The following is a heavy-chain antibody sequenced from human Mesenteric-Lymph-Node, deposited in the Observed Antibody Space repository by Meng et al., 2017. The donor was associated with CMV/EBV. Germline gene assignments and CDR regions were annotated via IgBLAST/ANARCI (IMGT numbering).Heavy chain of an antibody. CDR1: GGSISSGGYY. V-gene: IGHV4-31*02. D-gene: IGHD3-10*01. J-gene: IGHJ4*02. CDR3: ARGEVRGRWFGTGIDY. Sequence: GGSISSGGYYWSWIRQHPGKGLEWIGYIYYSGSTYYNPSLKSRVTISVDTSKNQFSLKLSSVTAADTAVYYCARGEVRGRWFGTGIDYWGQGTLVTSPQ. CDR2: IYYSGST.